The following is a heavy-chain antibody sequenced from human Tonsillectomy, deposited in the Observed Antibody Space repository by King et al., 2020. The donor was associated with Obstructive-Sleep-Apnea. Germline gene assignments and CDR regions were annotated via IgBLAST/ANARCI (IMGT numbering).Heavy chain of an antibody. Sequence: QLVQSGAEVKKPGSSVKVSCKASGGTFSSYAISWVRQAPGQGLEWMGGIIPILGIANYAQKFQGRVTITADKSTSTAYMELSSLRSEDTAVYYCATNPRREWLLNLAWYFDLWGRGTLVTVSS. CDR3: ATNPRREWLLNLAWYFDL. CDR2: IIPILGIA. CDR1: GGTFSSYA. D-gene: IGHD3-3*01. V-gene: IGHV1-69*04. J-gene: IGHJ2*01.